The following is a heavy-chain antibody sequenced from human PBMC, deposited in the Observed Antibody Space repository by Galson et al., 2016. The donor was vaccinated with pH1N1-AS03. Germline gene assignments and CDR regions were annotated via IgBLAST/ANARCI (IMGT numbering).Heavy chain of an antibody. CDR3: ARAAYDRTEDYYSHFDK. V-gene: IGHV3-30*02. CDR1: GFTFRSFG. Sequence: SLRLSCAASGFTFRSFGMNWVRQAPGKGLEWVAFIRYDGRNKCYADSMKGRFTISRDNSKNTLYLQVNSLRTDDTAVYYCARAAYDRTEDYYSHFDKWGQGTLVTVSS. CDR2: IRYDGRNK. J-gene: IGHJ4*02. D-gene: IGHD3-22*01.